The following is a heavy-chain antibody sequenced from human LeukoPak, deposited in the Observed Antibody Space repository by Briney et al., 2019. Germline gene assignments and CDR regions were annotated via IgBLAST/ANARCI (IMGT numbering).Heavy chain of an antibody. V-gene: IGHV1-69*13. Sequence: SVKVSCKASGGTFSNYAIFWVRQAPGQGLEWMGGVIPIVGTANYAQRFQGRVTITADESTYTVYMGLSSLRSEDTAVYYCARRSDWGQGTLVTVSS. CDR3: ARRSD. CDR2: VIPIVGTA. CDR1: GGTFSNYA. J-gene: IGHJ4*02.